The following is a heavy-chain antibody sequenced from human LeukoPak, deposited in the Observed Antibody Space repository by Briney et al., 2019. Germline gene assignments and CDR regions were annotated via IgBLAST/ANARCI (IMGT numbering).Heavy chain of an antibody. J-gene: IGHJ6*03. CDR3: ARESGSRSYYYYMDV. CDR2: ISTRSNYI. Sequence: GGSLRLSCAASGFTFNTYTMNWVRQAPGRGLEWVSSISTRSNYIYYADSVKGRFTISRDKDKNSVYLQMTSLRAEDTAVYYCARESGSRSYYYYMDVWGKGTTVTVSS. D-gene: IGHD2-2*01. V-gene: IGHV3-21*01. CDR1: GFTFNTYT.